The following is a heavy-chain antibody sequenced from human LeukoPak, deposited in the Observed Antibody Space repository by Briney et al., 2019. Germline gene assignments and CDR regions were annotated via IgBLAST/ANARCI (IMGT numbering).Heavy chain of an antibody. V-gene: IGHV3-15*01. J-gene: IGHJ4*02. CDR3: TTAYYYGSGSRGLDY. D-gene: IGHD3-10*01. CDR1: GFTFSNAW. CDR2: IKSKTDGGTT. Sequence: GGSLRLSCAASGFTFSNAWMSWVRQAPGKGLEWVGRIKSKTDGGTTDYAAPVKGRFTISRDDSKNTLYLQMNSPKTEDTAVYYCTTAYYYGSGSRGLDYWGQGTLVTVSS.